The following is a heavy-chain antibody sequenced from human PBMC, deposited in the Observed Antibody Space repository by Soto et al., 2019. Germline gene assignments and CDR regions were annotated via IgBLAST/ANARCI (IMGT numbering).Heavy chain of an antibody. CDR1: GGSISSGGYY. D-gene: IGHD3-22*01. CDR3: AREGHDSSGYPSKYFQH. Sequence: PSETLSLTCTVSGGSISSGGYYWSWIRQHPGKGLEWIGYIYYSGSTYYNPSLKSRVTISVDTSKNQFSLKLSSVTAADTAVYYCAREGHDSSGYPSKYFQHWGQGTLVTVSS. CDR2: IYYSGST. J-gene: IGHJ1*01. V-gene: IGHV4-31*02.